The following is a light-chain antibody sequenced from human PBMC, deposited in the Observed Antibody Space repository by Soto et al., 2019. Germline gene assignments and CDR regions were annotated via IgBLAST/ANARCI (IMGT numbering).Light chain of an antibody. J-gene: IGLJ3*02. Sequence: QSALTQPPSVSGSPGQSVTISCTGTSIDFVTYNRVSWYQQPPGTAPKLIIYDVTKRPSGVPDRFTGSKSGNTASLTISGLQAEDEADYYCCSFAGSYTLGVFGGGTKVTVL. CDR1: SIDFVTYNR. V-gene: IGLV2-11*01. CDR2: DVT. CDR3: CSFAGSYTLGV.